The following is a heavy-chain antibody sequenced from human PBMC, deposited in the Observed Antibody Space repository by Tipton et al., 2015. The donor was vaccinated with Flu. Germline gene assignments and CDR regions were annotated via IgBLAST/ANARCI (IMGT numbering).Heavy chain of an antibody. D-gene: IGHD6-25*01. CDR1: GFTFSNYW. J-gene: IGHJ3*01. Sequence: GSLRLSCVDSGFTFSNYWMHWVRQAPGKGLEWVANINQDGNEKYYVDSVKGRFTISRDNAQKSLSLQMNSLRAEDTALYYCVRAVGGAAALWGQGTMVTVSS. V-gene: IGHV3-7*03. CDR2: INQDGNEK. CDR3: VRAVGGAAAL.